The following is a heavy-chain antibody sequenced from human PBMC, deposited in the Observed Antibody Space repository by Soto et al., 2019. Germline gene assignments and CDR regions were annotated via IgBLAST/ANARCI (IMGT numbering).Heavy chain of an antibody. CDR1: GFTSWDYD. J-gene: IGHJ3*02. CDR2: ISRSGNTM. D-gene: IGHD2-2*02. Sequence: HVQLVESGGALVKPGGSLRLSCAASGFTSWDYDMSWIRQAPGKGLEWVSYISRSGNTMYYGDYVKGRFTISRDNAENSVSLQLISLRAEDTAASYCVREGRSSASCNTGCAFDIWGQGTIVTVSS. CDR3: VREGRSSASCNTGCAFDI. V-gene: IGHV3-11*01.